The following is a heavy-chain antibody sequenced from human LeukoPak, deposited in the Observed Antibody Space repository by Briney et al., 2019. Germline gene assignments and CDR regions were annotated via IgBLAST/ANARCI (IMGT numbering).Heavy chain of an antibody. CDR2: ISGSGGST. CDR3: ARESLSYDACDI. Sequence: GGSLRLSCAASGFTFSSYAMSWVREAPGKGLEWVSAISGSGGSTYYADSVKGRFTISRDNSKNTLYLQMNSLRAEDTAVYYCARESLSYDACDIWGQGTMVSVSS. D-gene: IGHD3-10*01. CDR1: GFTFSSYA. V-gene: IGHV3-23*01. J-gene: IGHJ3*02.